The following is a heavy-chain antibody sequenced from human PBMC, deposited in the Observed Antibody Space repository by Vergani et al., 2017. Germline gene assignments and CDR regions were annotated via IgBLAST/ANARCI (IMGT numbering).Heavy chain of an antibody. CDR2: IYYSGST. D-gene: IGHD5-18*01. V-gene: IGHV4-39*07. CDR3: ARVRYKIYWYFDL. CDR1: GGSISSSSYY. J-gene: IGHJ2*01. Sequence: QLQLQESGPGLVKPSETLSLTCTVSGGSISSSSYYWGWIRQPPGKGLEWIGSIYYSGSTYYNPSLKSRVTISVDTSKNQFSLKLSAVTAADTAVYYWARVRYKIYWYFDLWGRGTLVTVSS.